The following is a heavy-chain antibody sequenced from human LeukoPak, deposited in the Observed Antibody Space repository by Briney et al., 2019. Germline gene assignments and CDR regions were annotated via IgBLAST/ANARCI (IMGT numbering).Heavy chain of an antibody. Sequence: PGGSLRLSCAASGFTFSSYAMSWVRQAPGKGLEWVSAISGSGGSTYYADSVKGRFTISRDNSKNTLYLQMNSLRAEDTAVYYCAKTSYYYDSSGYWHDALDIWGQGTMVTVSS. D-gene: IGHD3-22*01. CDR3: AKTSYYYDSSGYWHDALDI. CDR1: GFTFSSYA. V-gene: IGHV3-23*01. CDR2: ISGSGGST. J-gene: IGHJ3*02.